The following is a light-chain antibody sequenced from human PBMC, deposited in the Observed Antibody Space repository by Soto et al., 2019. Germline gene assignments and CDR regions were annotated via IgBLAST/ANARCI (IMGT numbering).Light chain of an antibody. Sequence: VMTQSPATLSVSPGERVTLSCRASESVSSNLAWYQQRPGQAPRLLIYGASTRATGIPASFIGNGSGTEFTLTASSLQPEDFAVYYCQQYNNWPFTFGPGTKVDI. V-gene: IGKV3-15*01. CDR1: ESVSSN. CDR3: QQYNNWPFT. CDR2: GAS. J-gene: IGKJ3*01.